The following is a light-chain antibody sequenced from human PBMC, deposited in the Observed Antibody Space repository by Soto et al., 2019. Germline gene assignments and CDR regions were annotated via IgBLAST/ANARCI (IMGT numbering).Light chain of an antibody. CDR3: CSYAGSYTV. V-gene: IGLV2-11*01. CDR1: SSDVGGYNY. J-gene: IGLJ3*02. CDR2: DVT. Sequence: QSALTQPRSVSGSPGQSVTISCNGTSSDVGGYNYVSWYQQHPGKAPKFMIYDVTKRPSGVPDRFSGSKSGNTASLTISGLQAEDEADYYCCSYAGSYTVFGGGTKLTV.